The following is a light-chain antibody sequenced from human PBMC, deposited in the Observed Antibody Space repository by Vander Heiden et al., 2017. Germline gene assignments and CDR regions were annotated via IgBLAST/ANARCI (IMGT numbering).Light chain of an antibody. Sequence: EIALTQSPATLSSSRGERATLSCRASQSVSSYLAWYQQKPGQAPRLLIYDASNRATGIPARFSGSGSGTDFTLTISSLEPEDFAVYYCQQRSNWPLFGGGTKVEIK. V-gene: IGKV3-11*01. J-gene: IGKJ4*01. CDR1: QSVSSY. CDR2: DAS. CDR3: QQRSNWPL.